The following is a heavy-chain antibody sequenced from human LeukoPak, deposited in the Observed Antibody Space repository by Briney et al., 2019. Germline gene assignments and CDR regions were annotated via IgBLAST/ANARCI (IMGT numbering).Heavy chain of an antibody. Sequence: SVKVSCKASGGTFSSYAISWVRQAPGQGLEWMGGIIPIFGTANYAQKFQGRVTVTADESTSTAYMELSSLRSEDTAVYYCAGDTVTTYAFDIWGQGTMVSVSS. CDR3: AGDTVTTYAFDI. J-gene: IGHJ3*02. V-gene: IGHV1-69*01. CDR2: IIPIFGTA. D-gene: IGHD4-17*01. CDR1: GGTFSSYA.